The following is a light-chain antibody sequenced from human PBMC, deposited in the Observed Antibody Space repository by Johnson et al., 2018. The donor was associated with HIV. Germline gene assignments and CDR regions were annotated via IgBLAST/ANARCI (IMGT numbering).Light chain of an antibody. CDR3: GTWDSSLSGV. CDR2: ENN. Sequence: SVLTQPPSVSAAPGQKVTISCSGSSSNIGNNYVSWYQQLPGTAPKLLIYENNKRPSGIPDRLSGSKSGTSATLGITGLQTGDEADYYCGTWDSSLSGVFGTGTKVTVL. CDR1: SSNIGNNY. V-gene: IGLV1-51*02. J-gene: IGLJ1*01.